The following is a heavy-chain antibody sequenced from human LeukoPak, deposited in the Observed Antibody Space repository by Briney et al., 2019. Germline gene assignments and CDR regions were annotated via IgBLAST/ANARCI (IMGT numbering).Heavy chain of an antibody. V-gene: IGHV3-23*01. CDR1: GFTFSSYA. J-gene: IGHJ3*02. CDR2: ISGSGGST. CDR3: AKDPSRYFDWLRAGHGAFDI. Sequence: GGSLRLSCAASGFTFSSYAMSWVRQAPGKGLEWVSAISGSGGSTYYADSVKGRFTISRDNSKNTLYLQMNSLRAEDTAVYYCAKDPSRYFDWLRAGHGAFDIWGQGTMVTVSS. D-gene: IGHD3-9*01.